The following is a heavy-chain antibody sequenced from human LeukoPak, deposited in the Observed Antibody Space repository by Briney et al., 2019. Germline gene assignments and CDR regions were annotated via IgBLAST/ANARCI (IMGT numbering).Heavy chain of an antibody. CDR1: GGSIRTGGFY. J-gene: IGHJ6*02. CDR2: IYFSGGT. Sequence: SQTLSLTCTVSGGSIRTGGFYWSWIRQHPGKGLEWIGNIYFSGGTHYNPSLKSRITISVDTSENQFSLRLTSVTAADTGVYYCARDPHGSYSYGMDVWGRGTTVTVSS. V-gene: IGHV4-31*03. CDR3: ARDPHGSYSYGMDV. D-gene: IGHD3-10*01.